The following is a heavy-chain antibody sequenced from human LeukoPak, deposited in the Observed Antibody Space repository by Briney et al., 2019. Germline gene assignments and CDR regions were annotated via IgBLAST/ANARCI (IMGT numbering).Heavy chain of an antibody. CDR2: IYSGGST. D-gene: IGHD4-11*01. Sequence: TGGSLRLSCAASGFTVSSNYMSWVRQAPGKGLEWVSVIYSGGSTYYADSVKGRFTISRDNSKNTLYLQMNSLRAEDTAVYYCARDPWDYNSYWGQGTLVTVSS. J-gene: IGHJ4*02. V-gene: IGHV3-66*01. CDR3: ARDPWDYNSY. CDR1: GFTVSSNY.